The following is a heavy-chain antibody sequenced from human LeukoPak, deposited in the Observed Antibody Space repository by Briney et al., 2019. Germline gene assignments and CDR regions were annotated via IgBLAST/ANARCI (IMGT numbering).Heavy chain of an antibody. CDR2: ISYDGSNK. CDR1: GFTFSSYG. D-gene: IGHD6-19*01. J-gene: IGHJ4*02. CDR3: AKDKDSSGWRCFDY. Sequence: GPTLRLSCAASGFTFSSYGMHWVRQAPGKGLEWVAVISYDGSNKIYADSVKGRFTISRDNSKNTLYLQMNSLRAEDTAVYYCAKDKDSSGWRCFDYWGQGTLVTVSS. V-gene: IGHV3-30*18.